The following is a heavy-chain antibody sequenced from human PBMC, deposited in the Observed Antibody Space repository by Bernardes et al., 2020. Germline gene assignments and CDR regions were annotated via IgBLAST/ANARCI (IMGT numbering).Heavy chain of an antibody. J-gene: IGHJ6*02. CDR3: ARDIAVRGGFYGMDV. Sequence: WGSLRLSCAASGFTFSDYYMSWIRQAPGKGLEWVSYISLSGSTIYYADSVKGRFTISRDNAKNSLYLQINSLRAEDTAVYYCARDIAVRGGFYGMDVWGPGTTVTVSS. CDR1: GFTFSDYY. V-gene: IGHV3-11*01. CDR2: ISLSGSTI. D-gene: IGHD6-6*01.